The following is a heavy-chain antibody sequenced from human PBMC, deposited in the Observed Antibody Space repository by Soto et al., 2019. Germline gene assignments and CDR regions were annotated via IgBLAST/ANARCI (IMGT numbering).Heavy chain of an antibody. J-gene: IGHJ5*01. D-gene: IGHD2-15*01. CDR2: IYHSGST. V-gene: IGHV4-4*02. CDR3: ASGYCSGGSCYRIGWFDS. CDR1: GGSISSSNW. Sequence: QVQLQESGPGLVKPSGTLSLTCAVSGGSISSSNWWSWVRQPPGKGLEWIGEIYHSGSTDNNPSLKSRVTISVDNSKNQFSLKLSSVTAEDTAVYYCASGYCSGGSCYRIGWFDSWGQGTLVTVSS.